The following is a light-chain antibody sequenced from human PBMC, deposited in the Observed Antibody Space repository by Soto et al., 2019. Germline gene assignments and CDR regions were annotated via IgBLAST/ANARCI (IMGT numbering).Light chain of an antibody. J-gene: IGLJ3*02. V-gene: IGLV2-8*01. Sequence: QSALTQPPSASGSPGQSVTISCTGTSSDVGGYNYVSWYQQHPGKAPKLVIFEVNKRPSGVPDRFSGSKSGNTASLTVSGLQTEDEADYYCQSYDSSLSRRGVFGGGTKVTVL. CDR2: EVN. CDR3: QSYDSSLSRRGV. CDR1: SSDVGGYNY.